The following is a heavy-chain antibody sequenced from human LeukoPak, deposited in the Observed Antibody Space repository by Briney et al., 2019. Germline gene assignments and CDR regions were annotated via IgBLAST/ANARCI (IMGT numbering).Heavy chain of an antibody. V-gene: IGHV2-5*02. CDR1: GFSLKTSGVG. CDR2: IYWDDDK. CDR3: AHIPGWSDSGTSEGRYFDY. Sequence: SGPTLVKPTQTLTLTCTFSGFSLKTSGVGVGWIRQPPGKALEWLALIYWDDDKRYSPSLKSRLTITKDTSKNQVVLTMTNMDPVDTATYYCAHIPGWSDSGTSEGRYFDYWGQGTLVTVSS. D-gene: IGHD3-10*01. J-gene: IGHJ4*02.